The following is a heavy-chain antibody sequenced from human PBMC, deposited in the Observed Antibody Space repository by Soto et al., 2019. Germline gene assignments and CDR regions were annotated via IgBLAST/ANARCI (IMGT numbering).Heavy chain of an antibody. V-gene: IGHV4-30-4*01. D-gene: IGHD3-22*01. CDR3: ARDLGGLHDDNSGPYPRPG. CDR1: GGSISSDDYY. Sequence: PSETLSLTCTVSGGSISSDDYYWSWIRQAPGRGLEWIGDIHSSGSIYYNPSLKSRATMSIDTARNQFSLKVSSVTVADTAVYYCARDLGGLHDDNSGPYPRPGWGQGTLVTVS. J-gene: IGHJ1*01. CDR2: IHSSGSI.